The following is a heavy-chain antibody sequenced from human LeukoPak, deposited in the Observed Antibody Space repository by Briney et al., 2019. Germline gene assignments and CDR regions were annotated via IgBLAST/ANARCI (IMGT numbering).Heavy chain of an antibody. CDR2: INHSGST. V-gene: IGHV4-34*01. CDR3: AWYVY. J-gene: IGHJ4*02. D-gene: IGHD6-13*01. CDR1: GGSISGYY. Sequence: SETLSLTCTVSGGSISGYYWSWIRQPPGKGLEWIGEINHSGSTNYNPSLKSRVTISVDTSKNQFSLKLSSVTAADTAVYYCAWYVYWGQGTLVTVSS.